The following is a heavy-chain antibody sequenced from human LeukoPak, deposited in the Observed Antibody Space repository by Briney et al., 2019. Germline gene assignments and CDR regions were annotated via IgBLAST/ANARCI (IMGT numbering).Heavy chain of an antibody. J-gene: IGHJ4*02. V-gene: IGHV1-2*02. Sequence: GASVKVSCKASGYTFTSYGISWVRQAPGQGLEWMGWINPNSGGTKYAQKFQGRVTMTRDTSISTAYMELSRLRSDDTAVYYCARGGVAGTIDYWGQGTLVTVSS. D-gene: IGHD6-19*01. CDR3: ARGGVAGTIDY. CDR2: INPNSGGT. CDR1: GYTFTSYG.